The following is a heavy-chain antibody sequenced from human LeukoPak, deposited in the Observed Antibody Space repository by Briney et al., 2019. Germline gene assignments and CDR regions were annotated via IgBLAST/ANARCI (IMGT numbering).Heavy chain of an antibody. Sequence: GASVKVSCKASGSTFTGYYMHWVRQAPGQGLEWMGRINPNSGGTNYAQKFQGRVTMTRDTSISTAYTELSRLRSDDTAVYYCARGKNWNYANYFDYWGQGTLVTVSS. V-gene: IGHV1-2*06. D-gene: IGHD1-7*01. CDR1: GSTFTGYY. J-gene: IGHJ4*02. CDR2: INPNSGGT. CDR3: ARGKNWNYANYFDY.